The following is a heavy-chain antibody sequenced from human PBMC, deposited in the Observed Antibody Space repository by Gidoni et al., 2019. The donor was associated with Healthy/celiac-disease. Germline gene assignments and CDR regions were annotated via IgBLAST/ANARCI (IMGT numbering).Heavy chain of an antibody. CDR1: GFTFRSYS. V-gene: IGHV3-21*01. J-gene: IGHJ3*02. D-gene: IGHD3-9*01. CDR2: ISSSSSYI. Sequence: EVQLVESGGGLVKPGGSLRLSCAASGFTFRSYSMNWVRQAPGKGLEWVSSISSSSSYIYYADSVKGRFTISRDNAKNSLYLQMNSLRAEDTAVYYCARVVASYDILTGSPGAFDIWGQGTMVTVSS. CDR3: ARVVASYDILTGSPGAFDI.